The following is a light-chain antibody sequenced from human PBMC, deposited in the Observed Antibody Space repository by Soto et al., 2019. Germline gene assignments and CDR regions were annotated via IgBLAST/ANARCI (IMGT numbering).Light chain of an antibody. CDR1: SSDVGGYNY. J-gene: IGLJ3*02. CDR3: SSYTSSSTRV. CDR2: DVS. Sequence: QSALTQPASVSGSPGQSITISCTGTSSDVGGYNYVSWYQQHPGKAPKLMIYDVSNRPSGVSNRFSGSKPGNTASLTISGLQAEDEADYYCSSYTSSSTRVFGGGTKLTV. V-gene: IGLV2-14*01.